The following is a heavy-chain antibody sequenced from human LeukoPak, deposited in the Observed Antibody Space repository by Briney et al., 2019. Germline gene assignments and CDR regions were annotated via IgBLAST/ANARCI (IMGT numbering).Heavy chain of an antibody. CDR2: ISGGGGST. CDR1: AFTFSSYA. Sequence: GGSLRLSCAASAFTFSSYAMNWVRQAPGKGLEWVSGISGGGGSTYYADSVKGRFTISRDNSKNTLYLQMDSLRAEDTAVYYCAKDHMTTVTTSDFDYWGQGTLVTVSS. D-gene: IGHD4-17*01. J-gene: IGHJ4*02. CDR3: AKDHMTTVTTSDFDY. V-gene: IGHV3-23*01.